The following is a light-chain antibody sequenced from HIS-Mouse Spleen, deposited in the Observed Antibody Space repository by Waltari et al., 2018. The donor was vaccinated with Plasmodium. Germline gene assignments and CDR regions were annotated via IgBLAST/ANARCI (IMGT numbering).Light chain of an antibody. V-gene: IGLV3-9*01. CDR1: NIGSKN. CDR2: RDS. Sequence: SYKLTQPLSVSVALGQTARITCGGNNIGSKNVHWYQQKPGQAPVLVIYRDSNLPSGIPERFSGSNSRNTATLTISRAKVGDEAEESCQVWDSSTVVFGGGTKLTVL. J-gene: IGLJ2*01. CDR3: QVWDSSTVV.